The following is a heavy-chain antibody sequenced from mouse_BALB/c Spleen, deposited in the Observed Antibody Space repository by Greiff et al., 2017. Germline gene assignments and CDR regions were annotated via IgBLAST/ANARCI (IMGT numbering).Heavy chain of an antibody. CDR3: ARDGNCGYYAMDY. V-gene: IGHV1-67*01. Sequence: LVESGPELVRPGESVKISCKGSGYTFTDYAMHWVKQSHAKSLEWIGVISIYNDNTNYNQKFKGKATMTVDKSSSTAYMELARLTSEDSAIYYCARDGNCGYYAMDYWGQGTSVTVSS. CDR2: ISIYNDNT. J-gene: IGHJ4*01. CDR1: GYTFTDYA. D-gene: IGHD2-1*01.